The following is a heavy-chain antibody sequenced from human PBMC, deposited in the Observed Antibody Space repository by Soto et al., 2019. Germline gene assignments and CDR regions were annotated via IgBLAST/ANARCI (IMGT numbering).Heavy chain of an antibody. Sequence: SETLSLTCTVSGGSISSSSYYWGWIRQPPGKGLEWIGSIYYSGSTYYNPSLKSRVTISLDTSKNQFSLKLSSVTAADTAVYYCARRSPAMAEPFDYGGQGPLVTVSS. J-gene: IGHJ4*02. CDR3: ARRSPAMAEPFDY. CDR2: IYYSGST. V-gene: IGHV4-39*01. D-gene: IGHD5-18*01. CDR1: GGSISSSSYY.